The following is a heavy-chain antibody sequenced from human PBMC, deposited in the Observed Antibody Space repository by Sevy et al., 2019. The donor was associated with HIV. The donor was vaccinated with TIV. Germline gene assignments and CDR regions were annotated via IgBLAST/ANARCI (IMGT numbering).Heavy chain of an antibody. V-gene: IGHV6-1*01. CDR1: GDSVSSNNAA. CDR3: ASDGLTYGGMDV. D-gene: IGHD1-20*01. Sequence: KQSQTLSLTCAISGDSVSSNNAAWNWIRQSPSRGLEWLGRTFYRSNWYNDYAVSVKGRITINPDTSKNQLSLQLTSVTPEDTAVYYCASDGLTYGGMDVWGQGTTVTVSS. J-gene: IGHJ6*02. CDR2: TFYRSNWYN.